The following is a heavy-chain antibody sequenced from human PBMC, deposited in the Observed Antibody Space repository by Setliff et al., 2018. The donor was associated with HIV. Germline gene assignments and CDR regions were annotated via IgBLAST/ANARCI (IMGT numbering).Heavy chain of an antibody. D-gene: IGHD2-15*01. Sequence: GESLKISCKASGYGCTSYWIGWVRQMPGKGLEWMGIIYPGDSDTRYSPSFQGQVTFSTDESITTAYLQWSSLKASDTAMYYCARLGSANWYFDLWGRGTLVTVSS. CDR1: GYGCTSYW. CDR3: ARLGSANWYFDL. J-gene: IGHJ2*01. V-gene: IGHV5-51*01. CDR2: IYPGDSDT.